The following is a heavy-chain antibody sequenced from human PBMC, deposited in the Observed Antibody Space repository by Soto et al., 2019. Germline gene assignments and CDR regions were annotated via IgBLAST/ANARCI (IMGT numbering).Heavy chain of an antibody. CDR2: INHSGSP. Sequence: QVQLQQWGAGLLKPSETLSLTCAVYGGSFSGYYWSWIRQPPGKGLEWIGEINHSGSPNYNPSLKSRVTIAVDTSKNQFALKPSSVTAADTAVYYCARYSAMAYWGQGTPVTVSS. CDR1: GGSFSGYY. D-gene: IGHD5-18*01. V-gene: IGHV4-34*01. J-gene: IGHJ4*02. CDR3: ARYSAMAY.